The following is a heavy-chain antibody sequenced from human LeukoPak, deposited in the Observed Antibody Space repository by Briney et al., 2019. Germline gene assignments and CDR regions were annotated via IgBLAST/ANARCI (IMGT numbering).Heavy chain of an antibody. D-gene: IGHD3-10*01. CDR1: GYTFTGYY. Sequence: ASVKVSCKASGYTFTGYYMHWVRQAPGQGLEWMGWINPNSGGANYAQKFQGRVTMTRDTSISTAYMELSRLRSDDTAVYYCARARTMVRGVTSPMDVWGKGTTVTISS. CDR2: INPNSGGA. V-gene: IGHV1-2*02. J-gene: IGHJ6*03. CDR3: ARARTMVRGVTSPMDV.